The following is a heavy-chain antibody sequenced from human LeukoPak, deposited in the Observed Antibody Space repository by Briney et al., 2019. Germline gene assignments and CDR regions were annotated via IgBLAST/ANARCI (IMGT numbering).Heavy chain of an antibody. J-gene: IGHJ4*02. V-gene: IGHV4-30-4*01. CDR1: GGSISSGDYY. Sequence: SETLSLTCTVSGGSISSGDYYWSWLRQPPGKGLEWIGYIYYSGSTCYNPSLKSRVTISVDTSKNQFSLKLSSVTAADTAVYYCARTTVTTHFDYWGREPWSPSPQ. CDR2: IYYSGST. D-gene: IGHD4-17*01. CDR3: ARTTVTTHFDY.